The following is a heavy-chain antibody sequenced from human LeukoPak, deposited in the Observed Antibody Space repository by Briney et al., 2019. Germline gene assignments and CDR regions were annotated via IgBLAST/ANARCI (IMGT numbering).Heavy chain of an antibody. CDR2: INYNGKS. CDR3: ARHLYPGYGSTNYDGAFFDY. V-gene: IGHV4-59*08. J-gene: IGHJ4*02. CDR1: GGSITGYY. D-gene: IGHD4-23*01. Sequence: SETLSLTCTVSGGSITGYYWSWIRQPPRKGLAWIGYINYNGKSKYNPSLKSRITMSVDTSRNQFSLKLSSVTAADTAVYFCARHLYPGYGSTNYDGAFFDYWGQGTPVTVSS.